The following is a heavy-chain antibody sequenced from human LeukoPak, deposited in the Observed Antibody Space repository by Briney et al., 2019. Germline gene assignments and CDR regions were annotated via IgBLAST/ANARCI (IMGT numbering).Heavy chain of an antibody. Sequence: SQTLSLTCAISGESVSSTGASWNWIRQSPSRGLEWLGRTYYRSQWYYEYALSVKSRIIVAPDTSKNQFSLQLNSVTPEDTAVYYCVRGNYNFDYWGQGSLVSVSS. V-gene: IGHV6-1*01. J-gene: IGHJ4*02. CDR3: VRGNYNFDY. CDR2: TYYRSQWYY. D-gene: IGHD5-24*01. CDR1: GESVSSTGAS.